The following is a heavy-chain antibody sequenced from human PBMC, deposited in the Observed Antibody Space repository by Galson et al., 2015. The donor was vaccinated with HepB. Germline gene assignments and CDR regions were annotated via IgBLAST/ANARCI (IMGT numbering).Heavy chain of an antibody. J-gene: IGHJ6*02. V-gene: IGHV1-3*01. D-gene: IGHD2-15*01. Sequence: SVKVSCKASGYTFTSYAMHWVRQAPGQRLEWMGWINAGNGNTKYSQKFQGRVTITRDTSASTAYMELSSLRSEDTAVYYCARSPKTPRDAYYYYGMDVWGQGTTVTVSS. CDR2: INAGNGNT. CDR3: ARSPKTPRDAYYYYGMDV. CDR1: GYTFTSYA.